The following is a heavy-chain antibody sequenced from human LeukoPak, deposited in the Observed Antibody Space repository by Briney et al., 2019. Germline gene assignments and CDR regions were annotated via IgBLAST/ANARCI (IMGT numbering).Heavy chain of an antibody. J-gene: IGHJ4*02. D-gene: IGHD4-11*01. CDR3: ARSGGLQKFDY. Sequence: PGGSLRLSCAASEFTFSNYALHWVRQAPGRGLQWVAVISYDGNTIHYADSVKGRFIISRDTSKNTLYLQMNNLRAEDTAVYYCARSGGLQKFDYWGQGTLVTVSS. V-gene: IGHV3-30-3*01. CDR2: ISYDGNTI. CDR1: EFTFSNYA.